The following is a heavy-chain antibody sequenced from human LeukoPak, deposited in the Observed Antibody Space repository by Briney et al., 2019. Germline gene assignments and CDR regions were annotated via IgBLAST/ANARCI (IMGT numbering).Heavy chain of an antibody. J-gene: IGHJ3*02. Sequence: SVKVSCKASGGTFSSYAISWVRQAPGQGLEWMGRIIPILGIANYAQKFQGRVTITADKSTSTAYMELRSLRSDDTAVYYCARDGAVVVAAVDAFDIWGQGTMVTVSS. CDR2: IIPILGIA. V-gene: IGHV1-69*04. CDR1: GGTFSSYA. D-gene: IGHD2-15*01. CDR3: ARDGAVVVAAVDAFDI.